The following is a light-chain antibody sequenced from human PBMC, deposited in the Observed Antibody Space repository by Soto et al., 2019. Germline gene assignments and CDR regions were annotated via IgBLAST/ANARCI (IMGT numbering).Light chain of an antibody. J-gene: IGKJ1*01. CDR2: GAS. CDR1: QSVSSN. Sequence: EIVMTHSPATLSVSPGERATLSCRASQSVSSNLAWYQKKPGQAPRLLIYGASTRATGIPDRFSGSGSGTDFTLTISRLEPEDFAVYYCQQYGSSSWTFGQGTKVDIK. CDR3: QQYGSSSWT. V-gene: IGKV3-20*01.